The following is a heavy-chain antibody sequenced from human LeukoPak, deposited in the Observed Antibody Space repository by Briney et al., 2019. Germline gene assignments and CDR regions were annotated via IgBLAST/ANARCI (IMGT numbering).Heavy chain of an antibody. Sequence: SQTLSLTCTVSGGSVSSGAYYWSWIRQPPGKGLEWIGYIYHSGSTYYNPSPSLKSRVTISLDRFKNQFSLKLNSVTAADTAVYYCARDDGSTGVDYWGQGILVTVSS. CDR3: ARDDGSTGVDY. CDR1: GGSVSSGAYY. V-gene: IGHV4-30-2*01. CDR2: IYHSGST. J-gene: IGHJ4*02. D-gene: IGHD1-26*01.